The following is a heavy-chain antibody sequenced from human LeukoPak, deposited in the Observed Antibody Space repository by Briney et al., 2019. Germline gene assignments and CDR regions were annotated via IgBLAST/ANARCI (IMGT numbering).Heavy chain of an antibody. J-gene: IGHJ4*02. CDR3: ARVWAISSAGPPGC. Sequence: ASVKVSCKASGYPFTSYYIHWVRQAPGQGLEWMGIIDPRGGSTSYAQKFQGRVSMTRDTSTSTVYQDLSSLRSEDTAMYYCARVWAISSAGPPGCWGQGTLVTVSS. CDR2: IDPRGGST. CDR1: GYPFTSYY. V-gene: IGHV1-46*01. D-gene: IGHD6-13*01.